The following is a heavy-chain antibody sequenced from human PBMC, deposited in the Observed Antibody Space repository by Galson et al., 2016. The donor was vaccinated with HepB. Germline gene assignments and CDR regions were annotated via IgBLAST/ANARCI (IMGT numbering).Heavy chain of an antibody. CDR3: ARLVGHCSDTTCPQGDVFDV. J-gene: IGHJ3*01. Sequence: QSGAEVKKPGESLKISCKGFGYKFLNYWVAWVRQKPGKGLEWMGIVYPGDSDTRYSPSFQGQVIFSADRSVGAAYVQWNSLEASDTAIYYCARLVGHCSDTTCPQGDVFDVWGQGTVVTVSP. CDR1: GYKFLNYW. CDR2: VYPGDSDT. V-gene: IGHV5-51*01. D-gene: IGHD2-2*01.